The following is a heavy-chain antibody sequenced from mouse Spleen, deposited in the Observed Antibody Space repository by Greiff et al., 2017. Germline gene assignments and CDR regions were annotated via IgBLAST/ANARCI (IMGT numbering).Heavy chain of an antibody. V-gene: IGHV5-9-2*01. CDR3: ARHEFTTALYAY. D-gene: IGHD1-2*01. CDR2: ISGGGSYT. J-gene: IGHJ3*01. Sequence: EVKLMESGGGLVKPGGSLKLSCAASGFTFSSYGMSWVRQTPEKRLEWVATISGGGSYTYYPDSVKGRFTISRDNAKNNLYLQMSSLRSEDTALYYCARHEFTTALYAYWGQGTLVTVSA. CDR1: GFTFSSYG.